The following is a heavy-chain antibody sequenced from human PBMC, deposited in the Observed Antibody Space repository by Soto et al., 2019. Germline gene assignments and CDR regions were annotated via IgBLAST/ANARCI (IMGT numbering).Heavy chain of an antibody. D-gene: IGHD1-1*01. V-gene: IGHV3-66*01. J-gene: IGHJ4*02. Sequence: GQLVESGGGVVQPGTSLRLSCAASGFTVSSNYMSWVRQAPGKGLEWVSVIYSGGSTYYADSVKDRFTISRDNSKNTLYLQINGLGAEDTAVYYCARGGSRRLQLLFVFDSWGQGTLVTVSS. CDR1: GFTVSSNY. CDR2: IYSGGST. CDR3: ARGGSRRLQLLFVFDS.